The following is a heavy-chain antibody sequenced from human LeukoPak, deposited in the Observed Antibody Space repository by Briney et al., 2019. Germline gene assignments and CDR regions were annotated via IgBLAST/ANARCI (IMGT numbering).Heavy chain of an antibody. J-gene: IGHJ6*03. CDR1: GGCICDRNYN. Sequence: SETLSLTCSVSGGCICDRNYNWGWIRQPPGQGLEWIGNIDDAGTTHYYPSLMSRVTISRDTPNNQYSLKLSSVTAADTAVYYCARGSSYMDVWGKGTAVTVSS. CDR3: ARGSSYMDV. D-gene: IGHD3-10*01. CDR2: IDDAGTT. V-gene: IGHV4-39*07.